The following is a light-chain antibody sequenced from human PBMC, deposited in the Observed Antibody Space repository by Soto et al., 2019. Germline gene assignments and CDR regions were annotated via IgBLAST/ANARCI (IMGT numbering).Light chain of an antibody. J-gene: IGKJ5*01. Sequence: EIVLTQSPATLCLSPGERATLSCRASQSFRGLLAWYQQKPGQAPRLLIYDAYNRATGIPPRFSGSGSGTDFTLTISSLEPEDSAVYYCQQRHMWPITFGQGTRLEIK. CDR3: QQRHMWPIT. V-gene: IGKV3-11*01. CDR2: DAY. CDR1: QSFRGL.